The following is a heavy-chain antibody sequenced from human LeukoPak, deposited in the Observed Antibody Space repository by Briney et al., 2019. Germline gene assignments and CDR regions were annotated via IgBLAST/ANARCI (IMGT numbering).Heavy chain of an antibody. CDR1: GFTFSSYA. J-gene: IGHJ4*02. Sequence: PGGSLRLSCAASGFTFSSYAMSWVRQAPGKGPEWVSVISGSGGSTYYADSVKGRFTISRDNSKNTLYLQMNSLRAEDTAVYYCAKDGTSGYYFFDYWGQGALVTVSS. CDR2: ISGSGGST. V-gene: IGHV3-23*01. D-gene: IGHD3-22*01. CDR3: AKDGTSGYYFFDY.